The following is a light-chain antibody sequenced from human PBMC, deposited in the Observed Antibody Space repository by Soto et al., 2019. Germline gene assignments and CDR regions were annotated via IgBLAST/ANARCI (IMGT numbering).Light chain of an antibody. V-gene: IGKV1-9*01. Sequence: DIQLTQSPSFLSASVGDRVTITCRASQGISSYLAWYQQKPGKAPKLLIYAASTLQSGVPSRFSGSRSGTEFTLTISSLQPEDFATYYCQQLNSYPYTFGQGTTLEI. CDR3: QQLNSYPYT. CDR2: AAS. CDR1: QGISSY. J-gene: IGKJ2*01.